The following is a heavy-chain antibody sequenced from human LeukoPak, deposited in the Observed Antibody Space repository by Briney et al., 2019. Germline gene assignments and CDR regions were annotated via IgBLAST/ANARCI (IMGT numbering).Heavy chain of an antibody. V-gene: IGHV3-23*01. J-gene: IGHJ4*02. CDR1: GLTFSSYA. CDR3: AKDRRAGIAAAGKGYYFDY. D-gene: IGHD6-13*01. CDR2: ISGSGGST. Sequence: AGGSLRLSCAASGLTFSSYAMTWVRQAPGKGLEWVSTISGSGGSTNYADSVKGRFTISRDNSKNTLYLQMNSLRAEDTAVYYCAKDRRAGIAAAGKGYYFDYWGQGTLVTVSS.